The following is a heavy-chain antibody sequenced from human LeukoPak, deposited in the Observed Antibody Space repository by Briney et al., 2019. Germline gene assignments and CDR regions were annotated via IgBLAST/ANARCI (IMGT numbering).Heavy chain of an antibody. CDR2: ISHGGGKE. D-gene: IGHD1-1*01. Sequence: PGGSLRLSCAASGFPFHDHDMYWVRQTPSKGLEWVALISHGGGKEHYAESVKGRFTISRDNSRNTVYLQMSSLRSDDTAIYYCAKTLDAFWPQFDFWGQGTLLTVSS. J-gene: IGHJ4*02. CDR3: AKTLDAFWPQFDF. V-gene: IGHV3-30*18. CDR1: GFPFHDHD.